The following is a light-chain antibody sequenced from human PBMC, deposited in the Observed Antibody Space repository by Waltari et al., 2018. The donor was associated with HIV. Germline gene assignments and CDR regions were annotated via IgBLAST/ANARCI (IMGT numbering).Light chain of an antibody. J-gene: IGLJ2*01. CDR2: EVS. Sequence: QSALTQPASVSGSPGQSITISCTGTSSDVGRYNLVSWYQQHPGKAPQLMIYEVSKVPSGVSNRFSGSKSGNTASLTISGLQAEDEADYYCCSYAGSSTPVVFGGGTKLTVL. CDR1: SSDVGRYNL. V-gene: IGLV2-23*02. CDR3: CSYAGSSTPVV.